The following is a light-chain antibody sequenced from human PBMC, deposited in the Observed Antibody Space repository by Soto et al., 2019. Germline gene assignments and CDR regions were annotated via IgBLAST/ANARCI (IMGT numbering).Light chain of an antibody. V-gene: IGLV2-23*02. CDR3: CSFAGGSTYVV. Sequence: QSVLTQPASVSGSPGQSITISCTGTSSDVGGYNYVSWYQQYPGKAPKLMIYEVSNRPSGVPNRFSGSKSGNTASLTISGLLAEDEADYHCCSFAGGSTYVVFGGGTKLTVL. J-gene: IGLJ2*01. CDR1: SSDVGGYNY. CDR2: EVS.